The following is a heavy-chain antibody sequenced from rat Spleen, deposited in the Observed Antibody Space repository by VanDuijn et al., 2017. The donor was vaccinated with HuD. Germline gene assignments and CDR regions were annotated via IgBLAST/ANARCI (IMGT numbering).Heavy chain of an antibody. CDR2: ISYSGST. CDR3: ARGAIAAIGVMDA. J-gene: IGHJ4*01. CDR1: GYSITSNY. Sequence: EVQLQESGPGLVKPSQSLSLTCSVTGYSITSNYWGWIRKFPGNKMEWMGYISYSGSTSYNPSLKSRISITRDTSKNQFFLQLNSVTTEDTATYYWARGAIAAIGVMDAWGQGASVTVSS. D-gene: IGHD1-2*01. V-gene: IGHV3-1*01.